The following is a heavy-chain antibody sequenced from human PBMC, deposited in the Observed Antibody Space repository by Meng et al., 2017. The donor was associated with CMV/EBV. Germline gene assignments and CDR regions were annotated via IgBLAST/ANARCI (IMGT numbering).Heavy chain of an antibody. CDR3: ARAIAARPSYYYGMDV. J-gene: IGHJ6*02. D-gene: IGHD6-6*01. CDR1: GGTFSSYT. Sequence: SVKVSCKASGGTFSSYTIRWVRQAPGQGLEWMGRIIPILGIANYAQKFQGRVTITADKSTSTAYMELSSLRSEDTAVYYCARAIAARPSYYYGMDVWGQGTTVTVSS. CDR2: IIPILGIA. V-gene: IGHV1-69*02.